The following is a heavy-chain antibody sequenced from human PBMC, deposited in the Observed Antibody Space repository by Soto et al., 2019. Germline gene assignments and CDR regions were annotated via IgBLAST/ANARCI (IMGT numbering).Heavy chain of an antibody. J-gene: IGHJ5*02. V-gene: IGHV1-8*01. CDR1: GYTFTSYD. CDR2: MNPNSGNT. CDR3: ARGQYNFGVGMGWFDP. Sequence: QVQLVQSGAEVKKPGASVKVSCKASGYTFTSYDINWVRQATGQGLEWMGWMNPNSGNTGDAQKFQGRVTMTRNTSRSTAYMELSILISEDTAVYYCARGQYNFGVGMGWFDPWGQGTLVTVSS. D-gene: IGHD3-3*01.